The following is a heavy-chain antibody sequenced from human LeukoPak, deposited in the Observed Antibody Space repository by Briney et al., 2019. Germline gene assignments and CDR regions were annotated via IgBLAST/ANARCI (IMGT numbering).Heavy chain of an antibody. CDR1: GYTFTDYY. D-gene: IGHD6-6*01. Sequence: ASVKVSCXASGYTFTDYYMHWVRQAPGQGREWMGRINPNSGGTNCVQKFQGRVTMTRDRSISTAYMELSRLISDDTAVYYCARGLIEYSSSFSDYWGQGTLVTVSS. CDR3: ARGLIEYSSSFSDY. V-gene: IGHV1-2*06. CDR2: INPNSGGT. J-gene: IGHJ4*02.